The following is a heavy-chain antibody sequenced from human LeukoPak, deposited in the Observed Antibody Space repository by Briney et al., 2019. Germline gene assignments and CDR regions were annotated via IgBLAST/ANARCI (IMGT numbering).Heavy chain of an antibody. V-gene: IGHV3-23*01. D-gene: IGHD3-22*01. CDR3: AKEADSSGYSFDY. J-gene: IGHJ4*02. CDR2: ISGSGGST. Sequence: GGSLRLSFAASGFTFSNYALHWVRPAPGKGLEWASAISGSGGSTYYADSVKGRFTISRDNSKNTLYLQMNSLRAEDTAVYYCAKEADSSGYSFDYWSQGTLVTVSS. CDR1: GFTFSNYA.